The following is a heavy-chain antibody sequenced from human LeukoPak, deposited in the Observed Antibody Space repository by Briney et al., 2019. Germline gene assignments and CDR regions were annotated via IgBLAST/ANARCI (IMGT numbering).Heavy chain of an antibody. J-gene: IGHJ6*03. CDR3: ATCYAPLGYYYYMDV. D-gene: IGHD2-2*01. CDR1: GGSISSYY. CDR2: IYYSGST. V-gene: IGHV4-59*08. Sequence: SETLSLTCTVSGGSISSYYWSWLRQPPGKGLEWIGYIYYSGSTNYNPSLKSRVTISVDTSKNQFSLKLSSVTAADTAVYYCATCYAPLGYYYYMDVWGKGTTVTVSS.